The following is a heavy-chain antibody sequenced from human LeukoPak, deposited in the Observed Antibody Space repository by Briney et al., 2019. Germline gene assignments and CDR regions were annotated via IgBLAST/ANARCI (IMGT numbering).Heavy chain of an antibody. J-gene: IGHJ4*02. CDR3: ARGQGHTGY. V-gene: IGHV4-30-4*01. CDR2: VYHSGSA. Sequence: PSETLSLTCTVSGGSISSGDYYWSWVRQSPGKGLEWIGYVYHSGSASYNPSLKSRLTISIDTSKNQFYLKLNSVTAADTAVYYCARGQGHTGYWGQGTLVTVSS. CDR1: GGSISSGDYY.